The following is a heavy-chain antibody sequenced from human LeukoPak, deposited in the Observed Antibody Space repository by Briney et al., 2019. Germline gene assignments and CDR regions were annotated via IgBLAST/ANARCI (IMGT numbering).Heavy chain of an antibody. V-gene: IGHV3-74*01. J-gene: IGHJ5*02. CDR3: ARVSGYNFPNWFDP. CDR1: GFTFSSYW. CDR2: INSDGSST. Sequence: GGSLRLSCAASGFTFSSYWMHWVRHAPGRGLVWVSRINSDGSSTRYADSVKGRFTISRDNTKNTLYLQMNSLRAEDTAVYYCARVSGYNFPNWFDPWGQGTLVTVSS. D-gene: IGHD5-24*01.